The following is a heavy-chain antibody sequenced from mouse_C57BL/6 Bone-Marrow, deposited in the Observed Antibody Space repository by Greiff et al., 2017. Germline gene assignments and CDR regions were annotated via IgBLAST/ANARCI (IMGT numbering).Heavy chain of an antibody. D-gene: IGHD2-2*01. Sequence: EVKLVESGAELVRPGASVKLSCTASGFNIKDDYMHWVKQRPEQGLEWIGWIDPENGDTEYASKFQGKATITAETSSNTAYLQLSILTSEDTAVYYCTTAYGSLFDYWGQGTTLTVSS. CDR3: TTAYGSLFDY. J-gene: IGHJ2*01. V-gene: IGHV14-4*01. CDR1: GFNIKDDY. CDR2: IDPENGDT.